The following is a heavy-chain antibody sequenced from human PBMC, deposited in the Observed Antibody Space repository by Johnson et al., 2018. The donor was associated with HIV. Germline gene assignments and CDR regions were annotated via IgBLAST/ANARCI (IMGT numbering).Heavy chain of an antibody. CDR3: AREGEWELLPGAFDI. CDR1: GFTVSRDY. CDR2: IYSGGSP. J-gene: IGHJ3*02. D-gene: IGHD1-26*01. V-gene: IGHV3-53*01. Sequence: VQLVESGGGVVQPGGSLRISCAGSGFTVSRDYMTWVRQAPGKGLEWVSVIYSGGSPYYADSVKGRFPISRDNSKNTLYLQMNSLRAEDTAVYYCAREGEWELLPGAFDIWGQGTMVTVSS.